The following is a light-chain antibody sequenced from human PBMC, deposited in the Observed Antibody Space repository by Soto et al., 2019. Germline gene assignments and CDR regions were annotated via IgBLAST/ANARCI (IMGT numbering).Light chain of an antibody. CDR3: QQRSNWPTIT. Sequence: ESVLPQSPATLSLSPGERAPLPCRASQSVSSYLAWYQQKPGQAHRLLIYGASSRATGIPARFSGSGCGTDFTLTISSLEPADFAVYYCQQRSNWPTITGGQGTRREIK. J-gene: IGKJ5*01. CDR1: QSVSSY. V-gene: IGKV3-11*01. CDR2: GAS.